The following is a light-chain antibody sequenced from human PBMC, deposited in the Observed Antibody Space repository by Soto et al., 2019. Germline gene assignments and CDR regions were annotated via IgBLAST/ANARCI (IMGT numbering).Light chain of an antibody. CDR2: RAS. CDR3: QQYGSSPLT. CDR1: QSVSSY. V-gene: IGKV3-20*01. J-gene: IGKJ4*01. Sequence: EIVLTQSPATLSLSPGERATLSCRASQSVSSYLAWYQQKPGQTPKVLIYRASSRATGIPDRFSGRGSGTDFTLTISRLEPEDFAVYYCQQYGSSPLTCGGGTKVDIK.